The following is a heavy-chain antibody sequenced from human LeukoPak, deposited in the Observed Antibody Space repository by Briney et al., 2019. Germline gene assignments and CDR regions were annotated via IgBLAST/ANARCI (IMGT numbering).Heavy chain of an antibody. D-gene: IGHD3-10*01. CDR3: ARDYRFGEPFY. CDR2: INAGNGNT. CDR1: GYTFTSYA. Sequence: SGKVSCKASGYTFTSYAMHWGRQPPGQRLEWKGWINAGNGNTKYSQKFQGRVTITRDTFASTVYMELSSLRSEDTAVYYCARDYRFGEPFYWGQGTLVTVSS. J-gene: IGHJ4*02. V-gene: IGHV1-3*01.